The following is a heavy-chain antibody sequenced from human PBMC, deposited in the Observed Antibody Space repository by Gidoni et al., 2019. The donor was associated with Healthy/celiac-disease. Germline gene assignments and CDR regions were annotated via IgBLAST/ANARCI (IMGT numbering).Heavy chain of an antibody. CDR1: GFSLSTSGVG. D-gene: IGHD3-16*02. CDR2: IYWDDDK. V-gene: IGHV2-5*02. Sequence: QITLKESGPTLVKPTQTLTLTCTFSGFSLSTSGVGVGWIRQPPGKALEWLALIYWDDDKRYSPSLKSRLTITKDTSKNQVVLTMTNMDPVDTATYYCARVYDYIWGSYRPFDYWGQGTLVTVSS. J-gene: IGHJ4*02. CDR3: ARVYDYIWGSYRPFDY.